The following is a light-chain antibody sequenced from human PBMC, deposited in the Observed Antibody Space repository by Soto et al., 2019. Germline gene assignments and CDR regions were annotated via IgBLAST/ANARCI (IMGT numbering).Light chain of an antibody. CDR1: QSVSSN. CDR3: QQFSSYPLT. Sequence: EIAMTQSPATLSVSPGERGTLSCRASQSVSSNLAWYQQKPGQAPRLLIYAASARATGIPARFSGSGSGTDFTLTISRLEPEDFAVYYCQQFSSYPLTFGGGTKVDIK. CDR2: AAS. J-gene: IGKJ4*01. V-gene: IGKV3-15*01.